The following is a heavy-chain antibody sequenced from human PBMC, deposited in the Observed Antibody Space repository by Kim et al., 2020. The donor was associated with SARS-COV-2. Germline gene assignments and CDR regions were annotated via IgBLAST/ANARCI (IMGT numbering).Heavy chain of an antibody. CDR3: ARGSFTYGKGRDY. J-gene: IGHJ4*02. V-gene: IGHV3-48*02. Sequence: YADSVKGQFTISRDNAKTSLYLRMNSLGDEGAAVYYCARGSFTYGKGRDYGGQGTLVTVSS. D-gene: IGHD3-10*01.